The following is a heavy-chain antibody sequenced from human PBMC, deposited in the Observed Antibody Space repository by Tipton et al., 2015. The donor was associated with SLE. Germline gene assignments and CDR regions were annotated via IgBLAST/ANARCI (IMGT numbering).Heavy chain of an antibody. D-gene: IGHD5-12*01. CDR1: GFTFSNYA. Sequence: SLRLSCAASGFTFSNYAMTWVRQGPGKGLEWVSSISASGGSTDYSASVKGRFTITRDNAENTLYLQMDSLRAEDTAVYFCAKETGNYYLLFWFYHWGQGRRVSGTS. CDR3: AKETGNYYLLFWFYH. J-gene: IGHJ5*02. V-gene: IGHV3-23*01. CDR2: ISASGGST.